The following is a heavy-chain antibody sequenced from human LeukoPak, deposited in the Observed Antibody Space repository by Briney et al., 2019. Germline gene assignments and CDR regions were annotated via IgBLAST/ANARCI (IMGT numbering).Heavy chain of an antibody. V-gene: IGHV3-48*02. D-gene: IGHD2-2*01. CDR2: ISGSSNTI. J-gene: IGHJ4*02. Sequence: AQLVEAGGALVKPGGYLRLYCAAFGFSFSTYSMNSVRQAPGKGLEWVSYISGSSNTIYYADSVRGRFTISRDNAKNSLYLQMNSLRDEDTALYYCARGPAAAIDYWGQGTLVTVSS. CDR1: GFSFSTYS. CDR3: ARGPAAAIDY.